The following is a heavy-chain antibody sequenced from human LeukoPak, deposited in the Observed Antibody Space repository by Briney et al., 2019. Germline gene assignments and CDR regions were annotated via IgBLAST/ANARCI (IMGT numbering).Heavy chain of an antibody. J-gene: IGHJ4*02. V-gene: IGHV1-46*01. CDR1: GYTFTSYY. Sequence: GASVKVCCKASGYTFTSYYMHWVRQAPGQGLEWMGRINPSGGSTNYAQKFQGRVTMTRDTSTSTVYMELSSLRAEDTAVYYCARDPVVVVAATRGDYFDYWGQGTLVTVSS. CDR2: INPSGGST. CDR3: ARDPVVVVAATRGDYFDY. D-gene: IGHD2-15*01.